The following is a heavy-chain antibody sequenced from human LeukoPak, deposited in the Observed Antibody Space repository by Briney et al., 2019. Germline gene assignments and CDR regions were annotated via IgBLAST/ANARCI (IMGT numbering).Heavy chain of an antibody. D-gene: IGHD2-2*01. J-gene: IGHJ4*02. Sequence: VGDPIPSREAPRLPLSNYGIHWVRQAPGKGVGGGAFIGNDGSNKYYLDSVKGRFTISRDNSKNTLYLQMNSLRAEDTAVYYCARDSRLPPHCSSTSCYPYYFDYWGQGTLVTVSS. CDR2: IGNDGSNK. CDR1: RLPLSNYG. CDR3: ARDSRLPPHCSSTSCYPYYFDY. V-gene: IGHV3-30*02.